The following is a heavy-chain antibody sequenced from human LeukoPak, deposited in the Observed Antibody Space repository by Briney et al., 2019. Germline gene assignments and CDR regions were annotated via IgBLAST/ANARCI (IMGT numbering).Heavy chain of an antibody. CDR2: INPSVGST. J-gene: IGHJ5*02. CDR1: GYTFTTYY. CDR3: TRGDVLDRGVYNWFDR. V-gene: IGHV1-46*01. D-gene: IGHD3-22*01. Sequence: DSVKVSCNASGYTFTTYYIHWVRQAPGQRLEGMGIINPSVGSTTYAQKSQGRVTMTTDTSTSTVYMVLSSISSGATALHYSTRGDVLDRGVYNWFDRWGQGTLAIVPS.